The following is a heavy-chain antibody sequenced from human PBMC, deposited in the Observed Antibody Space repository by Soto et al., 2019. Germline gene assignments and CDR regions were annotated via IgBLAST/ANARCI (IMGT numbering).Heavy chain of an antibody. J-gene: IGHJ5*02. D-gene: IGHD6-13*01. Sequence: SETLSLTCAVYGGSFSGYYWSWIRQPPGKGLEWIGEINHSGSTNYNPSLKSRVTISVDTSKNQFSLKLSSVTPADTAVYYCARVAPGYSSSWYRVNWFDPWGQGTLVTVSS. CDR1: GGSFSGYY. CDR2: INHSGST. V-gene: IGHV4-34*01. CDR3: ARVAPGYSSSWYRVNWFDP.